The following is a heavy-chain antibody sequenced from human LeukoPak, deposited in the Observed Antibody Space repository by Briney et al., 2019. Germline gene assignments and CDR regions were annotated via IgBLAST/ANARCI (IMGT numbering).Heavy chain of an antibody. CDR1: DSPISSSSYY. Sequence: PSETLSFTCTASDSPISSSSYYWSWIRQPPGKGLEWIGEINHSGSTNYNPSLKSRVTISVDTSKNQFSLKLSSVTAADTAVYYCARHRCSGGSCYPMNWFDPWGQGTLVTVSS. CDR2: INHSGST. CDR3: ARHRCSGGSCYPMNWFDP. J-gene: IGHJ5*02. V-gene: IGHV4-39*01. D-gene: IGHD2-15*01.